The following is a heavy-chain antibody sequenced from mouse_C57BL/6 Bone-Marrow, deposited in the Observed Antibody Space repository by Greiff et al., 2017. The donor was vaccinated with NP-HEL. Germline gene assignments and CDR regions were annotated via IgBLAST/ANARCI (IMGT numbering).Heavy chain of an antibody. J-gene: IGHJ1*03. V-gene: IGHV2-5*01. Sequence: VQLQQSGPGLVQPSQSLSITCTVSGFSLTSYGVHWVRRSPGKGLEWLGVIWRGGSTDYNAAFMSRLSITKDNPKSQVFFKMNSLQADDTAIYYCAKKKSIYYDYFYWYFDVWGTGTTVTVSS. CDR2: IWRGGST. D-gene: IGHD2-4*01. CDR3: AKKKSIYYDYFYWYFDV. CDR1: GFSLTSYG.